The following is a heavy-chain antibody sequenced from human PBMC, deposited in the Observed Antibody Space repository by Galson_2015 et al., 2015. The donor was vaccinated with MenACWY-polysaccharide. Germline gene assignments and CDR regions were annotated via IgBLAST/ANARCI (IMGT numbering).Heavy chain of an antibody. J-gene: IGHJ6*02. CDR1: GGTFSSYA. CDR3: ARDRSSYGYYYYGMDV. Sequence: SVKVSCKASGGTFSSYAISWVRQAPGQGLEWMGGIIPIFGTANYAQKFQGRVTITADESTSTAYMELSSLRSEDTAVNYCARDRSSYGYYYYGMDVWGQGTRSPSP. CDR2: IIPIFGTA. V-gene: IGHV1-69*13. D-gene: IGHD5-18*01.